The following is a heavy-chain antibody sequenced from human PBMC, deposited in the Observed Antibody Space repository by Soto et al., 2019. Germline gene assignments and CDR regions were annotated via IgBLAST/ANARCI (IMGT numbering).Heavy chain of an antibody. J-gene: IGHJ6*02. CDR3: ARVAYYYDSSGSYYYGMDV. CDR1: GYTFTSYY. V-gene: IGHV1-46*01. D-gene: IGHD3-22*01. CDR2: INPSGGST. Sequence: ASVKVSCKASGYTFTSYYMHWVRQAPGQGLEWMGIINPSGGSTSYAQKFQGRVTTTRDTSTSTVYMELSSLRSEDTAVYYCARVAYYYDSSGSYYYGMDVWGQGTTVTVSS.